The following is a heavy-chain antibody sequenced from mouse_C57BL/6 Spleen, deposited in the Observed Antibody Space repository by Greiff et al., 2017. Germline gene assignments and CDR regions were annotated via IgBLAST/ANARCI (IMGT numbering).Heavy chain of an antibody. J-gene: IGHJ1*03. CDR3: ARTSDYGSSYRYFDV. V-gene: IGHV1-66*01. D-gene: IGHD1-1*01. CDR1: GYSFTSYY. Sequence: VQLQQSGPELVKPGASVKISCKASGYSFTSYYIHWVKQRPGQGLEWIGWIYPGSGNTKYNEKFKGKATLTADTSSSTAYMQLSSLTSEDSAVYYCARTSDYGSSYRYFDVWGTGTTVTVSS. CDR2: IYPGSGNT.